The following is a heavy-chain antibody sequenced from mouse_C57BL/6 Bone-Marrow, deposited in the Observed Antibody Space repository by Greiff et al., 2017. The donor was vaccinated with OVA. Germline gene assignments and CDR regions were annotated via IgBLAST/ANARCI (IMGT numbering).Heavy chain of an antibody. D-gene: IGHD1-1*01. J-gene: IGHJ2*01. V-gene: IGHV1-22*01. CDR1: GYTFTDYN. CDR2: INPNNGGT. Sequence: EVQLQESGPELVKPGASVKMSCTASGYTFTDYNMHWVKQSHGKSLEWIGYINPNNGGTSYNQKFKGKATLTVNKSSSTAYMELRSLTSEDSAVYYCARGAVVANFDYWGQGTTLTVSS. CDR3: ARGAVVANFDY.